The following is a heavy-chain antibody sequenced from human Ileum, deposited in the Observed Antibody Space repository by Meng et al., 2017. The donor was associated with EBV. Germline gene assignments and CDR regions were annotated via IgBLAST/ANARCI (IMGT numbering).Heavy chain of an antibody. CDR3: VSAYDYGDYEAFAY. Sequence: LELHETGLRLAGPSVALSLTSRVSGYSMSSSNFYWGWIRESPGKALECIGTMFYRGNTFYNPSLKTRLTISGDTSKNEFSLNLKSVTAADTAVYDCVSAYDYGDYEAFAYWGLGSLVTVSS. CDR2: MFYRGNT. CDR1: GYSMSSSNFY. D-gene: IGHD4-17*01. J-gene: IGHJ4*02. V-gene: IGHV4-39*07.